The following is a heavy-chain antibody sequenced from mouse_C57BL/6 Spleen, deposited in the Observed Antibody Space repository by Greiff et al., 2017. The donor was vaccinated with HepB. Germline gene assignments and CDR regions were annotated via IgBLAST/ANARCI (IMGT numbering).Heavy chain of an antibody. J-gene: IGHJ2*01. D-gene: IGHD1-1*01. Sequence: VQLQQSGPVLVKPGASVKMSCKASGYTFTDYYMNWVKQSHGKSLEWIGVINPYNGGTSYNQKFKGKATLTVDKSSSTAYMELNSLTSEDSAVYYCARSLATEDYWGQGTTLTVSS. CDR3: ARSLATEDY. CDR2: INPYNGGT. V-gene: IGHV1-19*01. CDR1: GYTFTDYY.